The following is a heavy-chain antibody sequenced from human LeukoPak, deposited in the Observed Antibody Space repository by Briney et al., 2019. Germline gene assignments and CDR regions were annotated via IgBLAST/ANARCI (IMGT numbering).Heavy chain of an antibody. CDR1: FTXXW. D-gene: IGHD6-6*01. J-gene: IGHJ4*02. Sequence: FTXXWIAWGRRKPGKGLEWMGFIYPGDSDTRYSPSFQGQVTFSGDKSITTAYLQWSSLKASDTAIYYCARQYSSSSPLDYWGQGTLVTVSS. V-gene: IGHV5-51*01. CDR3: ARQYSSSSPLDY. CDR2: IYPGDSDT.